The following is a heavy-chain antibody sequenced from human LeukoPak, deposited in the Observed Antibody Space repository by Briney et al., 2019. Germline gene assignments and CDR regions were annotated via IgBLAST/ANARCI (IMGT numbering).Heavy chain of an antibody. CDR1: GLTFSSYG. CDR3: AKIRSNLGYCSSTSCRGDAFDI. Sequence: GGSLRLSCAASGLTFSSYGMHWVRQAPGKGLEWVAFIRYDGSNKYCADSVKGRLTISRDNSKNTLYLQMNSLRAEDTAVYYCAKIRSNLGYCSSTSCRGDAFDIWGQGTMVTVSS. J-gene: IGHJ3*02. V-gene: IGHV3-30*02. CDR2: IRYDGSNK. D-gene: IGHD2-2*01.